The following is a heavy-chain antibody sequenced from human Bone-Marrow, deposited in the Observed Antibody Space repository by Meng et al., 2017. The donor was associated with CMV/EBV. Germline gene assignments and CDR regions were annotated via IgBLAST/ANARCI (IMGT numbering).Heavy chain of an antibody. V-gene: IGHV4-61*01. Sequence: SETLSLTCTVSGGSVRSGNYYWSWIRQPPGKGLEWIGYTYYGGSADYNSSLKSRVTISIDTSQNQFSLRLNAVTAADTAVYYCARGRKRMLTARYFLGYFDDWGQGTLVTVSS. CDR3: ARGRKRMLTARYFLGYFDD. CDR2: TYYGGSA. D-gene: IGHD2-21*02. J-gene: IGHJ4*02. CDR1: GGSVRSGNYY.